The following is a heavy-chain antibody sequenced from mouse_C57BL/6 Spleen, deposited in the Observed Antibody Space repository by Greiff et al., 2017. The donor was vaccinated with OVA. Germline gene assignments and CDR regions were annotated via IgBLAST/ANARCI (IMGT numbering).Heavy chain of an antibody. CDR3: ERGGDYDGEEGLYAMDY. J-gene: IGHJ4*01. CDR1: GYTFTSYW. V-gene: IGHV1-55*01. Sequence: QVQLQQPGAELVKPGASVKMSCKASGYTFTSYWITWVKQRPGQGLEWIGDLYPGSGSTNYNEKFKSKATLTVDTSSSTAYMQLSSLTSEDSAVYYGERGGDYDGEEGLYAMDYWGQGTSVTVSS. D-gene: IGHD2-4*01. CDR2: LYPGSGST.